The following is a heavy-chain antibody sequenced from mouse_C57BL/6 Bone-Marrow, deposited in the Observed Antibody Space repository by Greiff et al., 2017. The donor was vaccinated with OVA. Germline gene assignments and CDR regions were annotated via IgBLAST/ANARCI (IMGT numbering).Heavy chain of an antibody. CDR2: IYPRSGNT. Sequence: QVHVKQSGAELARPGASVKLSCKASGYTFTSYGISWVKQRTGQGLEWIGEIYPRSGNTYYNEKFKGKATLTADKSSSTAYMELRSLTSEDSAVYFCYYYGSSPDWGQGTLVTVSA. J-gene: IGHJ3*01. CDR1: GYTFTSYG. CDR3: YYYGSSPD. V-gene: IGHV1-81*01. D-gene: IGHD1-1*01.